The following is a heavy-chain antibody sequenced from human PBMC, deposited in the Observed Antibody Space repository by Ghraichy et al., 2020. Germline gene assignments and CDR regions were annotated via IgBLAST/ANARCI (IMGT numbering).Heavy chain of an antibody. J-gene: IGHJ5*02. CDR1: GDSIYSSDYY. CDR2: IYYSGDT. D-gene: IGHD6-13*01. CDR3: VRRQPHLKNWFDP. V-gene: IGHV4-39*07. Sequence: SETLSLNCTVSGDSIYSSDYYWGWIRQSPGKGLEWIGNIYYSGDTYYSPSLRNRVTISVDTSRNEFSLKLTSVTAADTAVYYCVRRQPHLKNWFDPWGLGTLVTVSS.